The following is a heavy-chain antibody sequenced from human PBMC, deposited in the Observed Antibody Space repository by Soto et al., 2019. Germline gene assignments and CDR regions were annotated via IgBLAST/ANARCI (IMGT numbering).Heavy chain of an antibody. CDR1: GGSINAFF. Sequence: QVQLQESGPGLVKPSETLSLTCTVSGGSINAFFWSWVRQPPGKGLESIGYIFYSGSTNYNPSLKSRVTISLDTSKTQFSLSLTSVTAADTALYYCATQTGLYYH. CDR3: ATQTGLYYH. J-gene: IGHJ6*01. CDR2: IFYSGST. V-gene: IGHV4-59*01.